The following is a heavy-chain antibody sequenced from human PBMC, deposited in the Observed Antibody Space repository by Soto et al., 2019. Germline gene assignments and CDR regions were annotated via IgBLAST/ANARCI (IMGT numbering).Heavy chain of an antibody. Sequence: SETLSLTCTVSGGSISSYDWSWIRQPPGKGLEWIGYIYYSGSTNYNPSLKSRVTISVDTSKNQFSLKLSSVTAADTAVYYCARVVTTVSSDWFDTWGQGTLVTV. CDR1: GGSISSYD. D-gene: IGHD4-4*01. V-gene: IGHV4-59*01. CDR2: IYYSGST. J-gene: IGHJ5*02. CDR3: ARVVTTVSSDWFDT.